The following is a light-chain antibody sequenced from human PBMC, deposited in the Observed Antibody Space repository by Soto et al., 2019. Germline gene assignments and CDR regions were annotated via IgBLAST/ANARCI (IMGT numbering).Light chain of an antibody. J-gene: IGKJ1*01. CDR3: QHFNSDSPRA. Sequence: DIQMTKSPSTLSAYVGDRVTITCRARQSISSCLAWYQQKPGKAPKLLIYDAYSLESGGLSRFSGSGCGTEFTLTISSLQPDDFATYYCQHFNSDSPRAFGQGTKVEIK. V-gene: IGKV1-5*01. CDR1: QSISSC. CDR2: DAY.